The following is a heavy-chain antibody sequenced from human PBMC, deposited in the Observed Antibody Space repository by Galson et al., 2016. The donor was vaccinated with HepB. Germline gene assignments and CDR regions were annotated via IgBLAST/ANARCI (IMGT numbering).Heavy chain of an antibody. CDR3: VRDSSRNYNY. CDR2: IRKDGDVR. Sequence: SLRLSCAASGFSFSTYWMSWVRQAPGKGLEWVANIRKDGDVRDYGASVRGRFTISRDNAMNSLYLQMDDLSPEDTAVYYCVRDSSRNYNYWGQGALVTVSS. V-gene: IGHV3-7*01. J-gene: IGHJ4*02. D-gene: IGHD1-7*01. CDR1: GFSFSTYW.